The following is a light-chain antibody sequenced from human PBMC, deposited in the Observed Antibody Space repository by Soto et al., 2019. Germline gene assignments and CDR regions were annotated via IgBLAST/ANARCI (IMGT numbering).Light chain of an antibody. Sequence: DIQMTQSPSTLYASVGDRVTITCRASQSISSWLAWYQQKPGKAPKLLIYDASSLESGVPSRLSGSGSGTEVTLTISSLQPDDFATYYCQQYNSYSWTFGQGTKGEIK. J-gene: IGKJ1*01. CDR1: QSISSW. CDR2: DAS. V-gene: IGKV1-5*01. CDR3: QQYNSYSWT.